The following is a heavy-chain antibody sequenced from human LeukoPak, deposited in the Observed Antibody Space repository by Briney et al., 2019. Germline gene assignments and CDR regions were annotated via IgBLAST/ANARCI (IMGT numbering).Heavy chain of an antibody. Sequence: GRSLRPSCAASGSTFSSYGMHWVRQAPGKGLEWVAVISYVGSNQYYAESVKGRIPITRDNSKNTLYLQMNSLRAEDTAVYDCAKDLDNPNDYGDYKAYDYGMDVWGRGPTVTVSS. J-gene: IGHJ6*02. V-gene: IGHV3-30*18. CDR3: AKDLDNPNDYGDYKAYDYGMDV. CDR2: ISYVGSNQ. CDR1: GSTFSSYG. D-gene: IGHD4-17*01.